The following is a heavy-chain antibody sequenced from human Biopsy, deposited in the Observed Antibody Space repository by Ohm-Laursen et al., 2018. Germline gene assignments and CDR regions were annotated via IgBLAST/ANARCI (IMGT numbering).Heavy chain of an antibody. V-gene: IGHV1-69*04. CDR3: ASLEDRTFDK. CDR1: GGTLITYA. Sequence: SVKVSCKASGGTLITYAISWVRQAPGQGLEWMGRITPILHVPTYAQSFQGRVTISADKSTSTAYMELSGLRSEDTAVYYCASLEDRTFDKWGQGTLVTVSS. CDR2: ITPILHVP. J-gene: IGHJ4*02.